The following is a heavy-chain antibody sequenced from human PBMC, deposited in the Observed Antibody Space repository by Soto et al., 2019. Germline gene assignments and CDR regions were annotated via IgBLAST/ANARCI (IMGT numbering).Heavy chain of an antibody. V-gene: IGHV4-59*01. Sequence: TLSLTCNVSGGSISNYYWTWVRQSPEKGLEWIGYMYYNGNINYNPSLKSRVTISIDTSKNQFSLTLKSVTAADTAVYYCASGGNWFDPWGQGVLVTVSS. CDR3: ASGGNWFDP. CDR1: GGSISNYY. CDR2: MYYNGNI. D-gene: IGHD3-16*01. J-gene: IGHJ5*02.